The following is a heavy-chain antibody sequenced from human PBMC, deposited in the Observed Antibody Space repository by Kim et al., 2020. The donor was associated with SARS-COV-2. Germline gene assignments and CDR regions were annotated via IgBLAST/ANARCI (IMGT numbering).Heavy chain of an antibody. D-gene: IGHD5-12*01. J-gene: IGHJ4*02. CDR2: IRYDERST. Sequence: GGSLRLSCAASGFTFSTYTLYWVRHAPGKGLEWVAVIRYDERSTHYAASVKGRFTXSXDNSKNTLYLQMTXLRAEDTAMYYCASGYDGLWFDYWGQGTLAT. CDR3: ASGYDGLWFDY. V-gene: IGHV3-33*01. CDR1: GFTFSTYT.